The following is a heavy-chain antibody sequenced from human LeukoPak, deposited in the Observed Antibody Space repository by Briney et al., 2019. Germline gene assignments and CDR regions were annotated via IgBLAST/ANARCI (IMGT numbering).Heavy chain of an antibody. V-gene: IGHV3-20*04. J-gene: IGHJ4*02. CDR1: GFTFDDYG. CDR3: ARDPAPVVLDGDPFDY. CDR2: INWNGGST. Sequence: PGGSLRLSCAASGFTFDDYGMSWVRQAPGKGLEWVSGINWNGGSTGYADPVKGRFTISRDNAKNSLYLQMNSLRAEDTALYYCARDPAPVVLDGDPFDYWGQGTLVTVSS. D-gene: IGHD2-15*01.